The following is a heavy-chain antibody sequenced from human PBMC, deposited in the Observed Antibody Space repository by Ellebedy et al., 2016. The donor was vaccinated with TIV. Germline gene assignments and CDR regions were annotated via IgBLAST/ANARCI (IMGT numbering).Heavy chain of an antibody. Sequence: GESLKISCAASGFTFDDFAMHWVRQVPGKGLEWVSGISWNSATIGYADSVKGRFTISRDNAKNSLYLQMNTLRPEDTALYYCAKGGPAAIVGNNWFDPWGQGTLVTVSS. CDR3: AKGGPAAIVGNNWFDP. D-gene: IGHD2-2*01. CDR1: GFTFDDFA. V-gene: IGHV3-9*01. J-gene: IGHJ5*02. CDR2: ISWNSATI.